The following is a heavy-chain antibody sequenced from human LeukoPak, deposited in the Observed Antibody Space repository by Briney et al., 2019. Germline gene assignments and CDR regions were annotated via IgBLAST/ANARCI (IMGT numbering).Heavy chain of an antibody. V-gene: IGHV5-51*01. D-gene: IGHD6-6*01. CDR1: GYSFTSYW. J-gene: IGHJ5*02. Sequence: GESPKISWKGSGYSFTSYWIGWVRQMPGKGLEWMGSIYPGDSDTRYSPSFQGQVTISADKSISTAYLQWSSVTASDTAMYYYAGLPQLVRENWYDPWGQDPLVTVSS. CDR3: AGLPQLVRENWYDP. CDR2: IYPGDSDT.